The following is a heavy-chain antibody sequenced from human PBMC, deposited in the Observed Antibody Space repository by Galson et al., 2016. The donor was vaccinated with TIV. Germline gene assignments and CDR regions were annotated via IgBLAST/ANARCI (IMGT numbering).Heavy chain of an antibody. CDR2: IIPFFRIE. CDR3: ARTTPAEIQLGYYFDN. J-gene: IGHJ4*02. D-gene: IGHD1-1*01. V-gene: IGHV1-69*05. CDR1: GGTLSNFA. Sequence: SVKVSCKASGGTLSNFAVSWVRQAPGQGLEWVGGIIPFFRIEDYAQRFQGRVTITTDESTNTAYMELTGLRSEDTAVYYCARTTPAEIQLGYYFDNWGQGTLVTVSS.